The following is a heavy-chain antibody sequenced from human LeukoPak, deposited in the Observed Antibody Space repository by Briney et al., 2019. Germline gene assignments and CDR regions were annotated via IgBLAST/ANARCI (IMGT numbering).Heavy chain of an antibody. V-gene: IGHV3-7*01. CDR3: ARLTKNAYDSSGGFDY. CDR2: IKEDGSEK. Sequence: PGGSLRLSCAASGFTFSTYWMSWVRQAPGKGLEWVANIKEDGSEKYYVDSVRGRSTISRDNAKNSLYLQMNSLRAEDTAVYYCARLTKNAYDSSGGFDYWGQGTLVTVSS. D-gene: IGHD3-22*01. J-gene: IGHJ4*02. CDR1: GFTFSTYW.